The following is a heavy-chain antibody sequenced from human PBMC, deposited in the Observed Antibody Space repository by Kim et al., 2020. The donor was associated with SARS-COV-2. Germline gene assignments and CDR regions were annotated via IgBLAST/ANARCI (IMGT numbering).Heavy chain of an antibody. CDR3: ASALGH. D-gene: IGHD3-16*02. CDR2: YTSGRT. Sequence: YTSGRTNYNPSLQSRVTMSVDVSKNQFSLELSSVTAADTAVYYCASALGHWGQGTLVTVSS. J-gene: IGHJ4*02. V-gene: IGHV4-4*07.